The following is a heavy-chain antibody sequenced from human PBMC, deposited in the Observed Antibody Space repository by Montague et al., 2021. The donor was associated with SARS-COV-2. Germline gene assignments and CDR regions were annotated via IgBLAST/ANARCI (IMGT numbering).Heavy chain of an antibody. CDR1: GGSFSGYY. CDR3: ARGSWHIVVVTAIRDGYYGMDG. D-gene: IGHD2-21*02. Sequence: SETLSLTCAVYGGSFSGYYWSWIRQPPGKGLEWIGEINHSGSTNYNPSLKSRVTISVDTSKNQFSLKLSSVTAADTAVYYCARGSWHIVVVTAIRDGYYGMDGWGQGATGTV. J-gene: IGHJ6*02. CDR2: INHSGST. V-gene: IGHV4-34*01.